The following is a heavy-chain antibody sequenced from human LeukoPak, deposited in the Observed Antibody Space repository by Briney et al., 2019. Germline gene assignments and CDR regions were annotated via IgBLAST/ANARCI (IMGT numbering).Heavy chain of an antibody. D-gene: IGHD2-21*01. CDR2: INPSGGST. CDR1: GYTFTSYY. V-gene: IGHV1-46*01. Sequence: ASVKVSCKASGYTFTSYYMHWVRQAPGQGLEWMGIINPSGGSTSYAQKFQGRVTMTRDMSTSTAYMELSRLRSDDTAVYYCARGCATSLLPSFYYYMDVWGKGTTVTISS. CDR3: ARGCATSLLPSFYYYMDV. J-gene: IGHJ6*03.